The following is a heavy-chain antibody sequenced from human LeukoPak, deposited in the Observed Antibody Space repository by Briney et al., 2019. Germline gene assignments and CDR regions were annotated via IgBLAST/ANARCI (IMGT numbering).Heavy chain of an antibody. Sequence: ASVKVPCKASGGTFSSYAISWVRQAPGQGLEWMGRIIPILGIANYAQKFQGRVTITADKSTSTAYMELSSLRSEDTAVYYCAARLYYYDSSGYSDPWGQGTLVTVSS. CDR2: IIPILGIA. CDR1: GGTFSSYA. CDR3: AARLYYYDSSGYSDP. J-gene: IGHJ5*02. D-gene: IGHD3-22*01. V-gene: IGHV1-69*04.